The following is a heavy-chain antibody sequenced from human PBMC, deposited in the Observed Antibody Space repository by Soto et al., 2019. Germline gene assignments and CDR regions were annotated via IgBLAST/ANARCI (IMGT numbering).Heavy chain of an antibody. V-gene: IGHV3-33*01. J-gene: IGHJ6*03. Sequence: PGGSLRLSCAASGFTFSSYGMHWVRQAPGKGLEWVAVIWYDGSNKYYADSVKGRFTISRDNSKNTLYLQMNSLRAEDTAVYYCARGGYCSSTPCPQIPFAYYYYMAVGGKGTTVTVSS. CDR1: GFTFSSYG. CDR2: IWYDGSNK. D-gene: IGHD2-2*03. CDR3: ARGGYCSSTPCPQIPFAYYYYMAV.